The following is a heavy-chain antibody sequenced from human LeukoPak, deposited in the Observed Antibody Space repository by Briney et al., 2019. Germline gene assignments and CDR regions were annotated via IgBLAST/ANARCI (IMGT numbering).Heavy chain of an antibody. CDR2: IYPGDSDT. D-gene: IGHD1-26*01. V-gene: IGHV5-51*01. CDR3: ARRRQGGSYNDAFDI. J-gene: IGHJ3*02. CDR1: GYSFTSYW. Sequence: GESPKISCKGSGYSFTSYWIGWVRQMPGKGLEWMGVIYPGDSDTRYSPSFQGQVTISADKSISTAYLQWSSLKASDTAMYYCARRRQGGSYNDAFDIWGQGTMVTVSS.